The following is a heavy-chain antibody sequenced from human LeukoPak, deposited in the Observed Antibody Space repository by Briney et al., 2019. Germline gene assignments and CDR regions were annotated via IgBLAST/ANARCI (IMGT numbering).Heavy chain of an antibody. CDR3: ARGTNYYGSGSRVYYFDY. Sequence: PSETLSLTCAVSGVSINSGTYSWSWIRQPPGKGLEWIGYIYHSGSTYYNPSLKSRVTISIDKSKNQFSLKLNSVTAADTAVYYCARGTNYYGSGSRVYYFDYWGQGTLVTVSS. V-gene: IGHV4-30-2*01. J-gene: IGHJ4*02. D-gene: IGHD3-10*01. CDR1: GVSINSGTYS. CDR2: IYHSGST.